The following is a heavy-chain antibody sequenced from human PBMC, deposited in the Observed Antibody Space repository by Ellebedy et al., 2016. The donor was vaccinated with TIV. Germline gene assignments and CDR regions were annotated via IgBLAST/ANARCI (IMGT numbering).Heavy chain of an antibody. V-gene: IGHV1-8*01. Sequence: ASVKVSXKASGYTFTSYDMIWVRQATGQGLEWMGWMNPNSGNTGYAQKFQGRVTMTRNTSMSTAYMELSSLRSEDTAGYYCARGRTAVAGTANWFDPWGQGTLVTVSS. CDR3: ARGRTAVAGTANWFDP. CDR2: MNPNSGNT. D-gene: IGHD6-19*01. J-gene: IGHJ5*02. CDR1: GYTFTSYD.